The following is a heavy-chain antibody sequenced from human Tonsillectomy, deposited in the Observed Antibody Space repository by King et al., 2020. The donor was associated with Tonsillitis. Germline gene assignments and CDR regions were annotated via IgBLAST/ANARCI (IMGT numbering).Heavy chain of an antibody. Sequence: VQLVESGGGVVQPGRSLRLSCTASGFTFSNYAMHWVRQAPGKGLEWVAVISYNGNYKYSADSVKGRITISRDNSNNTLNLQMNSLRPEDTAVYYCAREAETRPVAGTRGWYFDLWGRGTLVTVSS. D-gene: IGHD6-19*01. CDR3: AREAETRPVAGTRGWYFDL. CDR2: ISYNGNYK. CDR1: GFTFSNYA. V-gene: IGHV3-30*01. J-gene: IGHJ2*01.